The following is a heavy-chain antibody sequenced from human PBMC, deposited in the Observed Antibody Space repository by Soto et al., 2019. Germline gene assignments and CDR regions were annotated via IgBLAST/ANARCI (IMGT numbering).Heavy chain of an antibody. J-gene: IGHJ4*02. V-gene: IGHV1-69*05. CDR3: ARGSGDYGGTMYYFDY. D-gene: IGHD4-17*01. CDR1: GGTFSSYA. Sequence: QVQLVQSGAEVKKPGSSVKVSCKASGGTFSSYAISWVRQAPGQGLEWMGGIIPIFGTANYAQKFQGRVTITXXEXTIXAYMELSSLRSEDTAVYYCARGSGDYGGTMYYFDYWGQGTLVTVSS. CDR2: IIPIFGTA.